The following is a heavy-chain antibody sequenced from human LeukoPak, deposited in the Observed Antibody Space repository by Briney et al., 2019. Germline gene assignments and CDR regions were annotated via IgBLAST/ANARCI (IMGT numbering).Heavy chain of an antibody. CDR2: INPNSGGT. CDR1: GYTFTGYY. Sequence: ASVKVSCKASGYTFTGYYMHWVRQAPGQGLEWMGWINPNSGGTNYAQKFQGRVTMTRDTSISTAYMELSRLRSDDTAVYYCARGVDTVWAYYYGMDVWGQGTTVTVSS. V-gene: IGHV1-2*02. CDR3: ARGVDTVWAYYYGMDV. D-gene: IGHD5-18*01. J-gene: IGHJ6*02.